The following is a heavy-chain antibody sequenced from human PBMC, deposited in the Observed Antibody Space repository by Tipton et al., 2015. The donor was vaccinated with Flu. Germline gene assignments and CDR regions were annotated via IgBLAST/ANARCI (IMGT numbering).Heavy chain of an antibody. J-gene: IGHJ6*02. V-gene: IGHV5-51*03. Sequence: VQLVQSGAEVKKPGESLKISCQSSGYTFENYWIGWVRQMPEKGLEWMGVIYPGDSDTRYSPALQGQVTISADKSINTAYLQWSRLQASDTGMYYCVRRGKDGYLLGGLDVWGHGTPVIVSS. CDR2: IYPGDSDT. CDR1: GYTFENYW. CDR3: VRRGKDGYLLGGLDV. D-gene: IGHD5-24*01.